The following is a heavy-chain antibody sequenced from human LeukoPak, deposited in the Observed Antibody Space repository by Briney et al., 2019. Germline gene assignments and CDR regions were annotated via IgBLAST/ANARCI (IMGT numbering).Heavy chain of an antibody. J-gene: IGHJ4*02. Sequence: GGSLRLSCAASGFSFSTYWMDRVRQAPGKGLEWVASIKEDGSHADYADSVRGRFTVSRDNTKNSLYLQMNSLRVDDTAVYYCASDRAYSQFDYWGQGTLVTVSS. V-gene: IGHV3-7*01. CDR2: IKEDGSHA. CDR3: ASDRAYSQFDY. CDR1: GFSFSTYW. D-gene: IGHD2-15*01.